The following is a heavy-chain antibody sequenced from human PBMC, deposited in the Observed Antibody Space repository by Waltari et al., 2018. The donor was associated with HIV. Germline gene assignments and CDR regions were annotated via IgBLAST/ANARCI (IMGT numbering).Heavy chain of an antibody. V-gene: IGHV3-23*01. J-gene: IGHJ5*02. D-gene: IGHD5-18*01. CDR1: GFTFSSYA. CDR2: IRGSGGST. Sequence: EAQLLESGGGLVQPGGSLRLSCAASGFTFSSYAMSWVRQAPGKWLGWVSVIRGSGGSTYYADSVKGRFTISRDNSKNTLYLQMNSLRAEDTAIYYCAKDWGYSYGPQPPGFDPWGQGTLVTVSS. CDR3: AKDWGYSYGPQPPGFDP.